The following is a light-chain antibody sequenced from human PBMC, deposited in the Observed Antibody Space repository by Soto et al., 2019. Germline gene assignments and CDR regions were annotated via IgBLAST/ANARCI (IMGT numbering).Light chain of an antibody. CDR1: QGISNY. V-gene: IGKV1-9*01. CDR2: AAS. CDR3: QQYYSYPRELT. J-gene: IGKJ4*01. Sequence: DIQLTQSPSFLSASVGDRVTITCRASQGISNYLAWYQQEPGKAPKLLIYAASTLQSGVPSRFSGSGSGTEFTLTISCLQSEDFATYYCQQYYSYPRELTFGGGTKVDIK.